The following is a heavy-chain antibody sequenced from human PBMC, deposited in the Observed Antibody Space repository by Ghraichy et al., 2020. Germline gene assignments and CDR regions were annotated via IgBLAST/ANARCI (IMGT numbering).Heavy chain of an antibody. CDR3: ARERPQTKRWWPAAFDI. V-gene: IGHV3-53*01. J-gene: IGHJ3*02. CDR1: GFTVSSNY. D-gene: IGHD4-23*01. Sequence: GESLNISCAASGFTVSSNYMSWVRQAPGKGLEWVSVIYSGGSTYYADSVKGRFTISRDNSKNTLYLQMNSLRAEETAVYYCARERPQTKRWWPAAFDIWGQGTMVTVSS. CDR2: IYSGGST.